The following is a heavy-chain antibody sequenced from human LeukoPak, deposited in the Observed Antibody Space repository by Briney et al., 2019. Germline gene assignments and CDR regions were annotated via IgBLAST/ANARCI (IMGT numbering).Heavy chain of an antibody. V-gene: IGHV1-8*01. J-gene: IGHJ6*03. CDR3: ARVYSSGWYYHYYYYMDV. CDR1: GYTFTSYD. CDR2: MNPNSGNT. Sequence: ASVKVSCKASGYTFTSYDINWVRQATGQGLEWMGWMNPNSGNTGYAQKFQGRVTMTRNTSISTAYMELSSLRSGDTAVYYCARVYSSGWYYHYYYYMDVWGKGTTVTVSS. D-gene: IGHD6-19*01.